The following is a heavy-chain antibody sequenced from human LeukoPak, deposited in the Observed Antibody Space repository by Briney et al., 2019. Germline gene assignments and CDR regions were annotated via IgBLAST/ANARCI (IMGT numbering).Heavy chain of an antibody. D-gene: IGHD5-24*01. CDR3: ATRSITQNNWFDP. Sequence: ASVKVSCKASGYTFTSYGISWVRQAPGQGLEWMGWISTYNGNTNYAQKLQGRVTMTTDTSTSTAYMELRSPRSDDTAVYYCATRSITQNNWFDPWGQGTLVTVSS. CDR2: ISTYNGNT. V-gene: IGHV1-18*01. CDR1: GYTFTSYG. J-gene: IGHJ5*02.